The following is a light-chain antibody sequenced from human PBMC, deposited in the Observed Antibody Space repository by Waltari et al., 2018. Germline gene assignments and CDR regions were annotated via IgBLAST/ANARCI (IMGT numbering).Light chain of an antibody. CDR1: QSVSIY. CDR2: DAS. CDR3: QQRSNWPPALT. J-gene: IGKJ4*01. V-gene: IGKV3-11*01. Sequence: EIVLTQSLVTLSLSPGERATLSCRASQSVSIYLTWYQQKPGQAPRILIYDASNRATGIPARFRGSGSGTDFTLTISSLEPEDFAVYYCQQRSNWPPALTFGGGTKVEVK.